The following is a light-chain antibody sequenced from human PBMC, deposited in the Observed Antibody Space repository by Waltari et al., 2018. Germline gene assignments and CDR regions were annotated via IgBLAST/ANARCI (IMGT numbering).Light chain of an antibody. CDR3: QQYNNWPLT. CDR2: GAS. Sequence: EIVMTHSPATLSVFPGERATLSCRASQSVSSNLAWYQQKPGQASRLLIYGASTRATGIPAMFSGSGSGTEFTLTISSMQSEDFAVYYCQQYNNWPLTFGGGTKVEIK. V-gene: IGKV3-15*01. J-gene: IGKJ4*01. CDR1: QSVSSN.